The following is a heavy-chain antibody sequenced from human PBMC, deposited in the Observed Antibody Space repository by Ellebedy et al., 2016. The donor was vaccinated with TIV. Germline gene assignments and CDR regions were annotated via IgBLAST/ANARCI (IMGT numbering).Heavy chain of an antibody. Sequence: GESLKISCKGSGYSFTSYWIGWVRQMPGRGLEWMGMIHPGDSDTRYSPSFHGQVTISADKYISTAYLQWSSLKASDTAMYYCVRRSTSGGAPFYFDYWGQGTLVTVSS. V-gene: IGHV5-51*01. CDR1: GYSFTSYW. D-gene: IGHD5/OR15-5a*01. CDR2: IHPGDSDT. J-gene: IGHJ4*02. CDR3: VRRSTSGGAPFYFDY.